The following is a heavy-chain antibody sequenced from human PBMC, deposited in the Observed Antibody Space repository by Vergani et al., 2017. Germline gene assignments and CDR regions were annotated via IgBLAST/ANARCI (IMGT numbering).Heavy chain of an antibody. J-gene: IGHJ5*02. CDR3: ARDSTHCSSTSCYDWFDP. D-gene: IGHD2-2*01. Sequence: QVQLQESGPGLVKPSQTLSLTCTVSGGSISSGGYYWSWIRQPPGKGLEWIGYIYYSGSTNYNPSLKSRVTISVDTSKNQFSLKLSSVTAADTAVYYCARDSTHCSSTSCYDWFDPWGQGTLVTVSS. V-gene: IGHV4-61*08. CDR1: GGSISSGGYY. CDR2: IYYSGST.